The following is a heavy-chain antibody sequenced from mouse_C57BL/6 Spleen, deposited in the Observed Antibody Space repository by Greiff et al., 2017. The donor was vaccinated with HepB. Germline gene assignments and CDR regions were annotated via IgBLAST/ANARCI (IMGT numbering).Heavy chain of an antibody. CDR2: IWRGGST. CDR3: AKGYGYDDAWFAY. Sequence: QVQLQQSGPGLVQPSQSLSISCTVSGFSLTSYGVHWVRQSPGKGLEWMGVIWRGGSTNYNAAFMSRLSTTKDNSKSQVSFNMNSLQADDTAIYYCAKGYGYDDAWFAYWGQGTLVTVSA. CDR1: GFSLTSYG. J-gene: IGHJ3*01. D-gene: IGHD2-2*01. V-gene: IGHV2-5*01.